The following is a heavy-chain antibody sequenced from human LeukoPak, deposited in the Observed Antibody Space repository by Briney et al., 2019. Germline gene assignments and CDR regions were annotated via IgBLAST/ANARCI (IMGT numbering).Heavy chain of an antibody. CDR2: ITESGGSA. D-gene: IGHD6-19*01. CDR3: ARGRSSSGWSN. CDR1: AFTFSSYA. Sequence: GGSLRLSCAASAFTFSSYAMSWVRQAPGKGLEWVSAITESGGSAYYADSVKGRFTISRDNSKNTLYLQMYSLRAEDTAVYYCARGRSSSGWSNWGQGTQVTVSS. V-gene: IGHV3-23*01. J-gene: IGHJ4*02.